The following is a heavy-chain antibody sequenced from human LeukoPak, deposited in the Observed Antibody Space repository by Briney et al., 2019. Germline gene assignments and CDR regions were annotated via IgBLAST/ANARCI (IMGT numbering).Heavy chain of an antibody. V-gene: IGHV3-7*01. CDR1: GFTFSSYW. D-gene: IGHD3-9*01. J-gene: IGHJ4*02. Sequence: PGGSLRLSCAASGFTFSSYWMSWVRQAPGKGQEWVANIKQDGSEKYYVDSVKGRFAISRDNAKNSLYLQMNSLRAEDTAVYYCARVVLRYFDWLVGGYFDYWGQGTLVTVSS. CDR3: ARVVLRYFDWLVGGYFDY. CDR2: IKQDGSEK.